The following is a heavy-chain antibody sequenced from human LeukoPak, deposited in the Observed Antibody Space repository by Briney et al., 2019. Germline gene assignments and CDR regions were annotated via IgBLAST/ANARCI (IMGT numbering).Heavy chain of an antibody. J-gene: IGHJ1*01. D-gene: IGHD6-13*01. CDR2: ISSGSSYI. CDR3: AKASQAAAGTRGYFQH. CDR1: GFTFSSYS. Sequence: PGGSLRLSCAASGFTFSSYSMNWVRQAPGKGLEWVSSISSGSSYIYYADSVKGRFTISRDNAKNSLYLQMNSLRAEDTAVYYCAKASQAAAGTRGYFQHWGQGTLVTVSS. V-gene: IGHV3-21*01.